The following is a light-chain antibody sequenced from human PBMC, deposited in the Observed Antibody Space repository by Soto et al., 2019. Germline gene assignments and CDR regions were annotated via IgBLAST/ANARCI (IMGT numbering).Light chain of an antibody. V-gene: IGLV2-14*03. Sequence: QSALTQPASVSGSPGQSITISCTGTSSDVSGYDFVSWFQQHPGKAPKLMIYDVTNRPSGVSDRFSGSKSANTASLTISGFQAEDEADYYCSSYISSSTLEVFGTGTKVTVL. CDR3: SSYISSSTLEV. J-gene: IGLJ1*01. CDR1: SSDVSGYDF. CDR2: DVT.